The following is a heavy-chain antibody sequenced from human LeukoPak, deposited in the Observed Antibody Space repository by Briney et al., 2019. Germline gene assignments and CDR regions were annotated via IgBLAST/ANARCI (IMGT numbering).Heavy chain of an antibody. CDR1: GYSISSVYY. V-gene: IGHV4-38-2*02. CDR2: INYSGST. J-gene: IGHJ4*02. CDR3: ARDVAGYYSF. Sequence: SETLSLTCTVSGYSISSVYYWGWIRQPPGKGLEWIASINYSGSTYYNLFLKSRVTISIDTSKNQFSLKLSSATAADTAVYFCARDVAGYYSFWGQGTLVTVSS. D-gene: IGHD6-19*01.